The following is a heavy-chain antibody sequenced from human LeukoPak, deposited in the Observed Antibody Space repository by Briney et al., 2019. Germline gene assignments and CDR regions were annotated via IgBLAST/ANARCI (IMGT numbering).Heavy chain of an antibody. CDR2: IRGSGEIT. D-gene: IGHD6-25*01. Sequence: GGSLRLSCADSGVSFNNYAMSWVRQAPGEGPEWVSAIRGSGEITYYADSVKGRFTTSRDTSKSMLYLQMNSLRAANTPVYYSAKDSGAGRYYYYSGMDVRGQGATVTVSS. CDR1: GVSFNNYA. J-gene: IGHJ6*02. V-gene: IGHV3-23*01. CDR3: AKDSGAGRYYYYSGMDV.